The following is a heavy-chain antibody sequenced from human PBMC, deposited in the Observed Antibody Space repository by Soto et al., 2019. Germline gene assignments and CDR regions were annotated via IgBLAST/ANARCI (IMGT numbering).Heavy chain of an antibody. V-gene: IGHV1-18*01. D-gene: IGHD2-21*02. Sequence: QVQLVQSGPEVKKPGASVTLSCKASGYNFNNYGISWVRQAPGQGLEWMGWISGNNGNTKYGQKFQGRVSLTTDSSTSTAYMEMRSLRSDDTPYYYCVRRVVTTLDDAFDIWGPGTRVTVSS. J-gene: IGHJ3*02. CDR1: GYNFNNYG. CDR2: ISGNNGNT. CDR3: VRRVVTTLDDAFDI.